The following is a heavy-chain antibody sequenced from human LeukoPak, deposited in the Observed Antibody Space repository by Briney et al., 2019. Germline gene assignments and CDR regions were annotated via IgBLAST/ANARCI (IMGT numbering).Heavy chain of an antibody. CDR1: GYTFTSYY. D-gene: IGHD4-23*01. J-gene: IGHJ5*02. CDR3: ARDNSVEDTAWWFDP. Sequence: ASVKVSCKSSGYTFTSYYMHWVRQAPGQGLEWMGIINPSGGSTSYAQKFQGRVNMTRDISTSTDYMELSSLRSEDTDVYYCARDNSVEDTAWWFDPWGQGTLVTVSS. CDR2: INPSGGST. V-gene: IGHV1-46*01.